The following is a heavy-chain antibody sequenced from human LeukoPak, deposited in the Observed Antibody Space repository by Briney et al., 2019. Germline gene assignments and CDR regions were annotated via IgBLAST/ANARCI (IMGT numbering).Heavy chain of an antibody. V-gene: IGHV4-61*02. J-gene: IGHJ4*02. Sequence: PSQTLSLTCTVSGGSISSGSYYWSWIRQPAGKGLEWIGRIYTSGSTNYSPSLKSRVTISVDTSKNQFSLKLSSVTAADTAVYYCAREVGAIDYWGQGTLVTVSS. CDR3: AREVGAIDY. CDR1: GGSISSGSYY. D-gene: IGHD1-26*01. CDR2: IYTSGST.